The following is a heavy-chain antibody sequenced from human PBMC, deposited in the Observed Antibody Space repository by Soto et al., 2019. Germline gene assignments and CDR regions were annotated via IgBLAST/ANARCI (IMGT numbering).Heavy chain of an antibody. V-gene: IGHV4-31*03. Sequence: PSETLSLTCTVSGGSISSGGYYWSWIRQHPGKGLEWIGYIYYIGTTYYNPSLKSRVTISVDTSKNQFSLKLSSVTAAESAVYYCARHLSGWNRLDYWGQGALVTV. CDR2: IYYIGTT. D-gene: IGHD6-19*01. J-gene: IGHJ4*02. CDR3: ARHLSGWNRLDY. CDR1: GGSISSGGYY.